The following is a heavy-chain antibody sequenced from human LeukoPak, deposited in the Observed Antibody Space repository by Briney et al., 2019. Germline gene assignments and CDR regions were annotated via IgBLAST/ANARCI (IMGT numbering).Heavy chain of an antibody. D-gene: IGHD4-23*01. CDR1: GFTVSGNY. J-gene: IGHJ4*02. CDR3: ARRAGGYSHPYDY. V-gene: IGHV3-53*01. CDR2: IYSGGTT. Sequence: PGRSLRLSCAVSGFTVSGNYMSWVRQAPGKGLEGVPLIYSGGTTYYADPVKGRFTISRDNSKNTLYLQMNSLRAEDTAVYYCARRAGGYSHPYDYWGQGILVTVSS.